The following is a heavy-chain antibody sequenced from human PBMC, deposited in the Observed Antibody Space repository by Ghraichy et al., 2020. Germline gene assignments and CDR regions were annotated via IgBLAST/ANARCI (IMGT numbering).Heavy chain of an antibody. CDR2: ISNTGST. Sequence: ETLSLTCTVSGDSISSYYWTWIRQPAGKGLEWIGRISNTGSTNYNPSLKSRLTMSVDTSKNQFSLKLTSVTAADTAVYYCAREDYNNYFYYYGLDVWGQGTTVTVSS. D-gene: IGHD4-11*01. CDR3: AREDYNNYFYYYGLDV. J-gene: IGHJ6*02. V-gene: IGHV4-4*07. CDR1: GDSISSYY.